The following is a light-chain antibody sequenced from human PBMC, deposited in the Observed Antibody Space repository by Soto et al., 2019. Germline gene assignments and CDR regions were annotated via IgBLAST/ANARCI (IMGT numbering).Light chain of an antibody. Sequence: EVVVTQSPGTLSLSPGERATLSCRASPGTDANYLAWYQQKPGQAPRLLIYGASSRATGIPDRFSGSGSRTDFTLTXXXXXXXDFSMYYCQXXXXXPLTFGP. CDR1: PGTDANY. V-gene: IGKV3-20*01. CDR3: QXXXXXPLT. J-gene: IGKJ3*01. CDR2: GAS.